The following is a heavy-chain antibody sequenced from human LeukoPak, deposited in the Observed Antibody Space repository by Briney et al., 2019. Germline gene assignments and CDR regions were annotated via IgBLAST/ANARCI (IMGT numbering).Heavy chain of an antibody. D-gene: IGHD6-13*01. CDR1: GFTFSSYA. CDR2: IAGSGDST. V-gene: IGHV3-23*01. Sequence: QPGGSLRLSSAASGFTFSSYAMTWVRPAPGKGLEGVSTIAGSGDSTYYADSVKGRFSISRDNSKTTLYLQMNSLRAEDTAIYYCAKGDSNSPAVFDYWGQGTLVTVSS. J-gene: IGHJ4*02. CDR3: AKGDSNSPAVFDY.